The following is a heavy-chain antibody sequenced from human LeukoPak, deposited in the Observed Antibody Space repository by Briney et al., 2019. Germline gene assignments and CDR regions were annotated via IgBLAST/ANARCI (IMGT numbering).Heavy chain of an antibody. V-gene: IGHV3-23*01. CDR1: GFTFTTYW. CDR2: ISASGGST. J-gene: IGHJ4*02. D-gene: IGHD2-2*01. Sequence: PGGSLRLSCAASGFTFTTYWMSWVRQAPGKGLEWVSTISASGGSTYYFVKGRFTISRDNSKNTLYLQMNSLRAEDTAVYYCAKGYCSSTNCKESFFDYWGQGTLVTVSS. CDR3: AKGYCSSTNCKESFFDY.